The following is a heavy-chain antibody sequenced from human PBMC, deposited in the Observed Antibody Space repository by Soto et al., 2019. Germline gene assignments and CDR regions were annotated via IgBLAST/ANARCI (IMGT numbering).Heavy chain of an antibody. CDR1: GYSFTSYW. D-gene: IGHD5-18*01. V-gene: IGHV5-51*01. CDR2: IYPGDSDT. Sequence: GESLKISGKGSGYSFTSYWIGWVRQMHGKGLEWMGIIYPGDSDTRYSPSFQGQVTISADKSISTAYLQWSSLKASDTAMYYCARLVDTAMVTWYYYYYGMDVWGQGTTVTVSS. J-gene: IGHJ6*02. CDR3: ARLVDTAMVTWYYYYYGMDV.